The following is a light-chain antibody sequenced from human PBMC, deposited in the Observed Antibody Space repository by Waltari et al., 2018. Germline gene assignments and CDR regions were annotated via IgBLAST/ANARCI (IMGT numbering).Light chain of an antibody. CDR1: SSNIGSNT. Sequence: QSVLTQPPSASGTPGQRVTISCSGSSSNIGSNTVNWYQQLPGTAPKLLIYSNNQRPSGVPDRFSRSKSGTSASLAISGLQSEDEADYYCAAWDDSLNGPVFGEGTKLTVL. V-gene: IGLV1-44*01. CDR3: AAWDDSLNGPV. CDR2: SNN. J-gene: IGLJ3*02.